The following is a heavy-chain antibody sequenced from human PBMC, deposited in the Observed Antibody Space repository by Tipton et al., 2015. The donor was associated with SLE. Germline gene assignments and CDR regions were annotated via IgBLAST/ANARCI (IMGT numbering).Heavy chain of an antibody. CDR3: ARVYSVTRTFWFDP. D-gene: IGHD4-17*01. J-gene: IGHJ5*02. CDR2: ISPSNGDT. V-gene: IGHV1-18*01. Sequence: QSGPEVKKPGASVKVSCKASGYTFSSYGISWVRHAPGQGLEWVGWISPSNGDTKYAQKFQDRVTLTIDKSTRTYYMELKGLKSDDSGIYYCARVYSVTRTFWFDPWGQGTLVTVSS. CDR1: GYTFSSYG.